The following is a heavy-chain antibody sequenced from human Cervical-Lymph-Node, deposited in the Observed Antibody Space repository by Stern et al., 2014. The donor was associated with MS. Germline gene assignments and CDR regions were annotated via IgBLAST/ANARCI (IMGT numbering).Heavy chain of an antibody. J-gene: IGHJ6*02. D-gene: IGHD6-13*01. CDR2: INPSGGST. V-gene: IGHV1-46*04. Sequence: VQLVQSGAEVKKPGASVKASCKASGYTFTSYYMHWVRQAPGQGLEWMGIINPSGGSTSYAQKLQGRVTMTRDTSTSTVYMELSSLRSEDTAVYYCASSWDYYYGMDVWGQGTTVTVSS. CDR3: ASSWDYYYGMDV. CDR1: GYTFTSYY.